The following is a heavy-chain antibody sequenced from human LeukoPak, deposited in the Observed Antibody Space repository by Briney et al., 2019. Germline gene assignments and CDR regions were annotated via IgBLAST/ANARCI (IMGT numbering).Heavy chain of an antibody. CDR3: ARRSSSIAAAGTGRWFDP. CDR2: IYPGDSGT. CDR1: GYSFTSYW. J-gene: IGHJ5*02. V-gene: IGHV5-51*01. Sequence: GESLQISCKGSGYSFTSYWIGWVRQMPGKGLEWMGIIYPGDSGTRYSPSFQGQVTISADKSISTAYLQWSSLKASDTAMYYCARRSSSIAAAGTGRWFDPWGQGTLVTVSS. D-gene: IGHD6-13*01.